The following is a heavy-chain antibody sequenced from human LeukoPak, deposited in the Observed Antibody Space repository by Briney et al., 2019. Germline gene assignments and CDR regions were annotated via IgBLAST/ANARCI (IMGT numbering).Heavy chain of an antibody. CDR1: GDSIGGGNYY. Sequence: KPSETLSLTCTVSGDSIGGGNYYWAWIRQSPGKGLEWIGSVFYSGNTYYNPSLKSRVTISVDTSKNQFSLNLYSVTAADTATYYCARRGITYSSSFFAYWGQGTLVTVSS. CDR3: ARRGITYSSSFFAY. D-gene: IGHD6-13*01. V-gene: IGHV4-39*01. CDR2: VFYSGNT. J-gene: IGHJ4*02.